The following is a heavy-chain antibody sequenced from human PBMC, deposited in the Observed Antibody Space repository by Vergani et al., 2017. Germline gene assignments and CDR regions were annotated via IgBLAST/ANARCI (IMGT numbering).Heavy chain of an antibody. Sequence: EVQLVESGGVVVQPGGSLRLSCAASGFTFDDYTMHWVRQAPGKGLEWVANIKQDGSEKYYVDSVKGRFTISRDNSKNTLYLQMNSLRAEDTAVYYCAKDSDGYGMDVWGQGTTVTVSS. CDR1: GFTFDDYT. CDR3: AKDSDGYGMDV. J-gene: IGHJ6*02. CDR2: IKQDGSEK. V-gene: IGHV3-7*03.